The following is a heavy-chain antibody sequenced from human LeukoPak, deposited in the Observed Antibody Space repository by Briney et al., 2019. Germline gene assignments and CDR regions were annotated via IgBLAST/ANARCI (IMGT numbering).Heavy chain of an antibody. J-gene: IGHJ4*02. CDR2: IYYSGST. Sequence: SETLSLTCTVSCGSISSYYWSWIRQPPGKGLEWIGYIYYSGSTNYNPPLKSRVTISVDTSKNQFSLKLSSVTAADTAVYYCARHMGLGYSYGYPYFDYWGQGTLVTVSS. CDR3: ARHMGLGYSYGYPYFDY. V-gene: IGHV4-59*08. D-gene: IGHD5-18*01. CDR1: CGSISSYY.